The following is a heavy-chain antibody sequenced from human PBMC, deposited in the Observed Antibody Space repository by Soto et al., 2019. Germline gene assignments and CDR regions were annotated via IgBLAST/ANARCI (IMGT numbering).Heavy chain of an antibody. CDR1: AFTDRNYW. CDR3: ARATSSTSGAIDY. D-gene: IGHD2-2*01. J-gene: IGHJ4*02. V-gene: IGHV3-7*04. Sequence: EVQLVESGGGLVQPGGSLRLSCAASAFTDRNYWMSWVRQAPGKGLECVAKIKEDGSEKYYVDSVKGRFTISRDNAENSLYLQMNSLTVEDTAVYYCARATSSTSGAIDYWGQGTLATVSS. CDR2: IKEDGSEK.